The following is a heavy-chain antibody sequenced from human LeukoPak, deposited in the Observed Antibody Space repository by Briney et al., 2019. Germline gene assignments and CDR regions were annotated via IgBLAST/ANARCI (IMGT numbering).Heavy chain of an antibody. J-gene: IGHJ1*01. Sequence: GGSLRLSCAASGFTFSSYSMDWVRQAPGKGLEWVSSISSSSSYIYYADSVKGRFTISRDNAKNSLYLQMNSLRAEDTAVYYCAKDEYCGGDCYIQHWGQGTLVTVSS. V-gene: IGHV3-21*04. D-gene: IGHD2-21*02. CDR3: AKDEYCGGDCYIQH. CDR1: GFTFSSYS. CDR2: ISSSSSYI.